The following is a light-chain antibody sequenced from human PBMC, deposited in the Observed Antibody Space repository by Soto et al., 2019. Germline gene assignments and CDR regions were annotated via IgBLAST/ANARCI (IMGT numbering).Light chain of an antibody. CDR2: DVN. CDR1: SSDIGGYNY. Sequence: QSVLTQPRSVSGSRGQSVTISCAGTSSDIGGYNYVSWYQQHPGKAPKLMIYDVNKRPSGVPDRFSGSKSGNTASLTISGLQAEDEADYYCCSYAGSYTLVFGGGTKVTVL. J-gene: IGLJ3*02. CDR3: CSYAGSYTLV. V-gene: IGLV2-11*01.